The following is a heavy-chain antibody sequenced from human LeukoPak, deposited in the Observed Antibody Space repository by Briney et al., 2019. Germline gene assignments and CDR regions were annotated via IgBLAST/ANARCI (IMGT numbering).Heavy chain of an antibody. CDR2: IIPIFGTA. D-gene: IGHD1-7*01. J-gene: IGHJ5*02. CDR1: GYTFTSYG. Sequence: SVKVSCKASGYTFTSYGISWVRQAPGQGLEWMGGIIPIFGTANYAQKFQGRVTITADESTSTAYMELSSLRSEDTAVYYCARDRRRGTTNWFDPWGQGTLVTVSS. CDR3: ARDRRRGTTNWFDP. V-gene: IGHV1-69*13.